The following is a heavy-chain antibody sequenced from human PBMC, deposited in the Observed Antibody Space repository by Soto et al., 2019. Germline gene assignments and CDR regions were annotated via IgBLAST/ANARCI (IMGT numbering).Heavy chain of an antibody. J-gene: IGHJ5*02. CDR1: ENTLSTYL. Sequence: EASVKVSCKASENTLSTYLVHWVRQVHGQGLEWMGWHNGYNGQTEYSQKFQGRVTITRDTSAKTAYLELRSLTSEDTAVYYCAGPHDRAGLGTWGQGTLVTVSS. V-gene: IGHV1-3*01. CDR2: HNGYNGQT. CDR3: AGPHDRAGLGT. D-gene: IGHD1-1*01.